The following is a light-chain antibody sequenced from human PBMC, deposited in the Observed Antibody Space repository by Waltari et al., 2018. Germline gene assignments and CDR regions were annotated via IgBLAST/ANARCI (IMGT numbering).Light chain of an antibody. Sequence: DIQMTQSPSSLSASVGHRVALTCRASLGISNYLAWYQQRPGKAPRLLIYAASTLQPRVPARFSGRGAGTDFTLSIASLQPEDAATYYCQKYNIVPPTFGPGTKVEIK. CDR2: AAS. V-gene: IGKV1-27*01. J-gene: IGKJ1*01. CDR1: LGISNY. CDR3: QKYNIVPPT.